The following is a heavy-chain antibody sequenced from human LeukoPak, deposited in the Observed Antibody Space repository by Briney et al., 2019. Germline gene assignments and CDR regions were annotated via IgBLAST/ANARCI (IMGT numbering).Heavy chain of an antibody. V-gene: IGHV4-59*12. D-gene: IGHD6-13*01. Sequence: SETLSLTCTVSGGSISSYYWNWIRQPPGEGLEWIGYFHYSGSTNYNPSLKSRVTISVDTSKNQFSLEMSSVTAADTAVYYCARGRGARSSRWYNWFDPWGQGTLVTVSS. J-gene: IGHJ5*02. CDR1: GGSISSYY. CDR3: ARGRGARSSRWYNWFDP. CDR2: FHYSGST.